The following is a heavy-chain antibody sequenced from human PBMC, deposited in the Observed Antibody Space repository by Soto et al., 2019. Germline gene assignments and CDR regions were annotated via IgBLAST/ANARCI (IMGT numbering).Heavy chain of an antibody. CDR3: ARHSRNYCGMDV. CDR1: GYSFTTYW. CDR2: INPGDSDT. J-gene: IGHJ6*02. Sequence: PGESLKISCKASGYSFTTYWIGWVRQMPGKGLEWMGIINPGDSDTKYSPSFQGQVTISADKSITTAYLQWSSLKASDTAMYYCARHSRNYCGMDVWGQGTTVTVSS. V-gene: IGHV5-51*01.